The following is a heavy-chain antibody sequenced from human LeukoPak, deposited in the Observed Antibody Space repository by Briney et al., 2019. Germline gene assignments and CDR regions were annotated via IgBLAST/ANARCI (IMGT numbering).Heavy chain of an antibody. CDR3: AKVDGGWYGKGST. V-gene: IGHV4-34*01. CDR2: INHSGST. Sequence: SETLSLTCAVYGGSFSGYYWSWIRQPPGKGLEWIGEINHSGSTNYNPSLKSRVTISVDTSKNQFSLKLSSVTAADTAVYYCAKVDGGWYGKGSTWGQGTLVTVSS. J-gene: IGHJ5*02. CDR1: GGSFSGYY. D-gene: IGHD6-19*01.